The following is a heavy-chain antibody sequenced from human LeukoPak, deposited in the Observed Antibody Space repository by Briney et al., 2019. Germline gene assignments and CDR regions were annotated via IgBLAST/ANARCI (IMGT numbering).Heavy chain of an antibody. V-gene: IGHV4-4*02. CDR1: GGSISSSNW. J-gene: IGHJ5*02. D-gene: IGHD3-10*01. CDR2: IYHSGST. CDR3: ARDSGTTGEVKFDP. Sequence: PSETLSLTCAVSGGSISSSNWWSWVRQPPGEGLEWIGEIYHSGSTNYNPSLKSRVTISVDKSKNQFSLKLSSVTAADTAVYYCARDSGTTGEVKFDPWGQGTLVTVPS.